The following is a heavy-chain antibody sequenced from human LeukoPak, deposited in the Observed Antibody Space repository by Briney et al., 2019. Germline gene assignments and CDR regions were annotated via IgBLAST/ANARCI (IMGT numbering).Heavy chain of an antibody. J-gene: IGHJ4*02. D-gene: IGHD6-13*01. CDR1: GGSFSGYY. CDR2: INHSGST. V-gene: IGHV4-34*01. Sequence: SETLSLTCAVYGGSFSGYYWSWIRQPPGKGLEWIGEINHSGSTHYSPSLRSRVTISIDTSKIQFSLKLSSVTAADTAVYYCASGVAAVGTFYTDGRFDYWGQGNLVTVSS. CDR3: ASGVAAVGTFYTDGRFDY.